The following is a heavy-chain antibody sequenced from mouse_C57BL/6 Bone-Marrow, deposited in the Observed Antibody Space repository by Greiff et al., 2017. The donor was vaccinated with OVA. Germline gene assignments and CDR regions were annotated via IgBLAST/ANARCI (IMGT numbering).Heavy chain of an antibody. CDR2: IYPGDGDT. CDR1: GYAFSSSW. J-gene: IGHJ4*01. D-gene: IGHD1-1*01. Sequence: QVQLQQSGPELVKPGASVKISCKASGYAFSSSWMNWVKQRPGKGLEWIGRIYPGDGDTNYNGKFKGKATLTADKSSSTAYMQLSSLTSEDSAVYFCARSTVVATRDYWGQGTSVTVSS. CDR3: ARSTVVATRDY. V-gene: IGHV1-82*01.